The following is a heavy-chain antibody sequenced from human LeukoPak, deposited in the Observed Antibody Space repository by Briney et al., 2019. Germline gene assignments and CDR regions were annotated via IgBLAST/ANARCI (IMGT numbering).Heavy chain of an antibody. CDR2: INPNSGGT. D-gene: IGHD3-22*01. CDR1: GYTFTGYY. J-gene: IGHJ6*02. V-gene: IGHV1-2*04. CDR3: ARGYDSSGYYFIEDRYYGMDV. Sequence: GSSVTVSCKASGYTFTGYYMHWVRQAPAQGLEWMGWINPNSGGTNYAQKFQGWGTMTRDTSISTAYMELSRLRSDATAVYYCARGYDSSGYYFIEDRYYGMDVWGQGTTVTVSS.